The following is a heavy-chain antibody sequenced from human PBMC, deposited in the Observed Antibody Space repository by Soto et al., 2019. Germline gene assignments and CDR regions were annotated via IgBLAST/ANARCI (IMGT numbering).Heavy chain of an antibody. CDR2: ISSSSSYI. J-gene: IGHJ6*02. Sequence: GGSLRLSCAASGFTFSSYSMNWVRQAPGKGLEWVSSISSSSSYIYYADSVKGRFTISRDNAKNSLYLQMNSLRAEDTAVYYCARDNYYDSSGKEYYYYYGMDVWGQGTTVTVSS. D-gene: IGHD3-22*01. CDR1: GFTFSSYS. V-gene: IGHV3-21*01. CDR3: ARDNYYDSSGKEYYYYYGMDV.